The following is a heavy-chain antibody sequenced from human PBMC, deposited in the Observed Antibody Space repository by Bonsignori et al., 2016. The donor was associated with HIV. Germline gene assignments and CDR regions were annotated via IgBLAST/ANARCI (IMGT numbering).Heavy chain of an antibody. CDR2: IDSDGSRT. V-gene: IGHV3-74*03. Sequence: GESLKISCAASGFAFSYYWMHWVRQVPGKGLEWVSRIDSDGSRTTYADSVKGRFTISRDNAKNTVYLQMNSLGVEDTALYYCVKSHLVGATVFRDALDIWGQGTMVTVSS. CDR1: GFAFSYYW. J-gene: IGHJ3*02. D-gene: IGHD1-26*01. CDR3: VKSHLVGATVFRDALDI.